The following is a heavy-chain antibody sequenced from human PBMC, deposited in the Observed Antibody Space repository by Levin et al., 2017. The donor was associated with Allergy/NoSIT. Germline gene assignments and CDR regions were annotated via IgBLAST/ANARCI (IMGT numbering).Heavy chain of an antibody. CDR1: GGTFSSYA. CDR2: IIPIFGTA. Sequence: ASVKVSCKASGGTFSSYAISWVRQAPGQGLEWMGGIIPIFGTANYAQKFQGRVTITADKSTSTAYMELSSLRSEDTAVYYCARETYSSSSYYDYGMDVWGQGTTVTVSS. CDR3: ARETYSSSSYYDYGMDV. J-gene: IGHJ6*02. D-gene: IGHD6-6*01. V-gene: IGHV1-69*06.